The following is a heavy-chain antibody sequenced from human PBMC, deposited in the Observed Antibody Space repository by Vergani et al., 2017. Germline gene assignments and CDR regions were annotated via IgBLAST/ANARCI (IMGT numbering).Heavy chain of an antibody. Sequence: QVQLQQWGAGLLKPSETLSLTCAVYGGSFSGYYWSWIRQPPGKGLEWIGEINHSGSTNYNPSLKSRVTISVDTSKNQCSLKLSSVTAADTAVYYGASPGGPGSVVGRYNWFYPWGQGTLVTVSS. D-gene: IGHD1-14*01. V-gene: IGHV4-34*01. CDR1: GGSFSGYY. CDR3: ASPGGPGSVVGRYNWFYP. CDR2: INHSGST. J-gene: IGHJ5*02.